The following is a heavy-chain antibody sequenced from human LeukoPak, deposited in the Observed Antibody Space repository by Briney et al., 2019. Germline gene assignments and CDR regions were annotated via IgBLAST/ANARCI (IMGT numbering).Heavy chain of an antibody. Sequence: QPGGSLRLSCAVSGFTFSSYSMNWVRQAPGKGLERVSYISSSSSTIYYADSVKGRFTISRDNSKNTLYLQMNSLRAEDTAVYYCARDELETEGGFDYWGQGTLVTVSS. V-gene: IGHV3-48*01. CDR2: ISSSSSTI. CDR3: ARDELETEGGFDY. J-gene: IGHJ4*02. D-gene: IGHD1-1*01. CDR1: GFTFSSYS.